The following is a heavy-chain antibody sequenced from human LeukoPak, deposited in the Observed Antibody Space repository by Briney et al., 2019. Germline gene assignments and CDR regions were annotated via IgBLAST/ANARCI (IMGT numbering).Heavy chain of an antibody. CDR1: GFIFSNYT. J-gene: IGHJ4*02. V-gene: IGHV3-30-3*01. Sequence: PGGSLRLSCAASGFIFSNYTMHWVRQAPGKGLEWVAVISYDGSNKYYADSVKGRFTVSRDNSKTTLYLQMDSLRAGDTAVYYCARHRGSRWSIPFDNWGQGTLVTVSS. CDR2: ISYDGSNK. CDR3: ARHRGSRWSIPFDN. D-gene: IGHD6-13*01.